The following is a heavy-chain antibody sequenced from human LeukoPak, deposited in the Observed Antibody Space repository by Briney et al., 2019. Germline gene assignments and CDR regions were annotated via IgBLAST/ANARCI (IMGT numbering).Heavy chain of an antibody. CDR1: NGSISNYF. J-gene: IGHJ3*02. D-gene: IGHD3-22*01. CDR2: VHHSGTA. Sequence: PSETLSLTCTVSNGSISNYFRSWIRQPPGEGLEWIGYVHHSGTASYSSSLMSRVNISLDTSEYRLSLKLSSVTAADTALYYCASLGGYYESSSYSQLDAFDIWGQGTVVTVSS. CDR3: ASLGGYYESSSYSQLDAFDI. V-gene: IGHV4-59*01.